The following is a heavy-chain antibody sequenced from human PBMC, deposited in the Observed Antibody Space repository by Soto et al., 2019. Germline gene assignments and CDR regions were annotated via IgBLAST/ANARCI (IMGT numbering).Heavy chain of an antibody. CDR2: ISGSGGST. CDR1: GFTFSSYA. V-gene: IGHV3-23*01. CDR3: AKCPYYYDSSGEFDY. J-gene: IGHJ4*02. Sequence: GGSLRLSCAASGFTFSSYAMSWVRQAPGKGLEWVSAISGSGGSTYYADSVKGRFTISRDNSKNTLYLQMNSLRAEDTAVYYYAKCPYYYDSSGEFDYWGQGTLVTVSS. D-gene: IGHD3-22*01.